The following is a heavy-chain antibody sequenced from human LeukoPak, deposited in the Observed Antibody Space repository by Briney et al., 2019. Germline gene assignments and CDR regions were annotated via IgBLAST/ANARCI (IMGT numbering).Heavy chain of an antibody. Sequence: ASVKVSCKASGYTFTSYYMHWVRQAPGQGLEWMGIINPSGGSTSYAQKFQGRVTMTRDMSTSTVYMELSSLRSEDTAVYYCARDYYDSSGYYHAFDIWGQGTMVTVSS. D-gene: IGHD3-22*01. J-gene: IGHJ3*02. CDR1: GYTFTSYY. CDR2: INPSGGST. CDR3: ARDYYDSSGYYHAFDI. V-gene: IGHV1-46*01.